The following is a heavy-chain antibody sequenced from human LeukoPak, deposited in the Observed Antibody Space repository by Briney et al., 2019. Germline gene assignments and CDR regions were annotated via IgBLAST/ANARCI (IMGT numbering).Heavy chain of an antibody. CDR3: VRDYFCSGGTCDDCFDP. V-gene: IGHV1-18*01. CDR1: GYTFTNYG. J-gene: IGHJ5*02. D-gene: IGHD2-15*01. Sequence: ASVKVSCKASGYTFTNYGISWVRQAPGQGLEWMAWISTYDHDTNYAQKFRGRVTMPTDTSTSTAYMELRSLGSDGTAVYYCVRDYFCSGGTCDDCFDPWGQGTLVTVSS. CDR2: ISTYDHDT.